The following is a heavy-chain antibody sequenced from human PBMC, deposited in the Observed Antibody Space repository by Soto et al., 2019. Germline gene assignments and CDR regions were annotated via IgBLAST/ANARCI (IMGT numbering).Heavy chain of an antibody. J-gene: IGHJ6*02. CDR2: IIPIFGTA. CDR3: XXDXVDGXXMYYYXYGMDV. D-gene: IGHD2-2*01. CDR1: GGTFGSYP. Sequence: QVQLVQSGAEVKKPGSSVKVSCKASGGTFGSYPISWVRQAPGQGLEWMGGIIPIFGTANYAQKFQGRXTITADEXXXXXXXXXXXXXXXXXXXXXXXXDXVDGXXMYYYXYGMDVWGQGTTVTV. V-gene: IGHV1-69*01.